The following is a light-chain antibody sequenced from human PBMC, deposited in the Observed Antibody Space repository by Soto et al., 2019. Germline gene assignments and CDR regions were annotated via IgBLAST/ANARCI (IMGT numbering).Light chain of an antibody. CDR1: GSDISAYNY. Sequence: QSVLTQPASVSGSPGQSITISCTGTGSDISAYNYVSWYQQHPGKAPKLMIYEVGDRPSGLSNRFSGSKSGNTASLTISRLQPDDEADYYCSSYTSNNFYVFGTGPKVTVL. V-gene: IGLV2-14*01. CDR2: EVG. CDR3: SSYTSNNFYV. J-gene: IGLJ1*01.